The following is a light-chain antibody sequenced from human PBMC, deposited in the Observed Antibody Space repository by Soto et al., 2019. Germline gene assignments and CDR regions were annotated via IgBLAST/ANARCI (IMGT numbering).Light chain of an antibody. Sequence: QSALTQPASLSGSPGQSITISCTGPSSDIGAYDYVSWFQQHPGKAPKLMISEVNNRPSGVSNRFSGSKSGNTAYLTISGLQVEDEDEYCCFSFTTTSTHVFGTGTKLTVL. CDR3: FSFTTTSTHV. CDR2: EVN. V-gene: IGLV2-14*01. J-gene: IGLJ1*01. CDR1: SSDIGAYDY.